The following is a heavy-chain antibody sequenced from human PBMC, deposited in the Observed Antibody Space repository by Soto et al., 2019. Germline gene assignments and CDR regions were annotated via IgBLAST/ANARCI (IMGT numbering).Heavy chain of an antibody. CDR2: IDWDDDK. CDR1: GFSLSTSGMC. V-gene: IGHV2-70*01. Sequence: SGPTLVNPTQTLTLTCTFSGFSLSTSGMCVSWIRQPPGKALEWLALIDWDDDKYYSTSLKTRLTISKDTSKNQVVLTMTNMDPVDTATYYCARMLTNYYDSSGYYPIDYWGQGTLVTVSS. J-gene: IGHJ4*02. D-gene: IGHD3-22*01. CDR3: ARMLTNYYDSSGYYPIDY.